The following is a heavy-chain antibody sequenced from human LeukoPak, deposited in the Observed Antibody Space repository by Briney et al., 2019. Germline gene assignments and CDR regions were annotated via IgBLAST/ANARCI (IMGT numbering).Heavy chain of an antibody. Sequence: ASETLSLTRTVSGGSISSYYWSWIRQPPGKGLEWIGYIYYSGSTNYNPSLKSRVTISVDTSKNQFSLKLSSVTAADTAVYYCARVRKGCSGGSCYSTYYYYYYMDVWGKGTTVTVSS. V-gene: IGHV4-59*01. D-gene: IGHD2-15*01. J-gene: IGHJ6*03. CDR3: ARVRKGCSGGSCYSTYYYYYYMDV. CDR2: IYYSGST. CDR1: GGSISSYY.